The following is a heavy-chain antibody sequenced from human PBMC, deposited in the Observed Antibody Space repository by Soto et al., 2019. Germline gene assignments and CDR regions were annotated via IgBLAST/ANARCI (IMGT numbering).Heavy chain of an antibody. CDR2: INTNTGGT. CDR3: AIIEAVLRLHNYCYFFVIYV. D-gene: IGHD2-21*01. Sequence: QVQLVQSGAEVKKPGASVKVSCKASGYTFTSYYVHWVRQAHGQGLEWMGWINTNTGGTNYAQKFQGWVTMTRDTSSSTSYMVLSRLISDVTAMYYCAIIEAVLRLHNYCYFFVIYVLGQVTTVTVSS. V-gene: IGHV1-2*04. J-gene: IGHJ6*02. CDR1: GYTFTSYY.